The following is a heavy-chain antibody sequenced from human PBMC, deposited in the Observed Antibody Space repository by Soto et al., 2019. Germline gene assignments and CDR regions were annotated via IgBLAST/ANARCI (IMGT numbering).Heavy chain of an antibody. V-gene: IGHV3-30*18. Sequence: GGSLRLSCAASGFTFSSYGMHWVRQAPGKGLEWVAIISYDGSDKYYADSVKGRFTISRDNSKNTLYLQMNSLRTEDTTVYYCAKDTIAAAGIRNDRFGNYYYYGMDVWGQGTTVTVSS. CDR3: AKDTIAAAGIRNDRFGNYYYYGMDV. D-gene: IGHD6-13*01. J-gene: IGHJ6*02. CDR1: GFTFSSYG. CDR2: ISYDGSDK.